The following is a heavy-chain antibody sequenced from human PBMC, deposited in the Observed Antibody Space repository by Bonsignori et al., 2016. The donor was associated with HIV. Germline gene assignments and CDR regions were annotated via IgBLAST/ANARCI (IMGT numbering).Heavy chain of an antibody. V-gene: IGHV3-30-3*01. CDR1: GFTFSSYA. CDR3: ARVSVYDSSGYGFDY. CDR2: ISYDGSNK. D-gene: IGHD3-22*01. J-gene: IGHJ4*02. Sequence: GESLKISCAASGFTFSSYAMHWVRQAPGKGLEWVAVISYDGSNKYYADSVKGRFTISRDNSKNTLYLQMNSLRAEDTAVYYCARVSVYDSSGYGFDYWGQGTLVTVSS.